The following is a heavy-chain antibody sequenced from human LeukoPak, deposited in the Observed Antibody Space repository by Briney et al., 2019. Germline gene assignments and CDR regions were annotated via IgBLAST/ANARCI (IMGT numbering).Heavy chain of an antibody. D-gene: IGHD3-9*01. CDR2: ISGSGGTT. J-gene: IGHJ2*01. V-gene: IGHV3-23*01. CDR3: ARESGSRYFDWLPSSYWYFDL. Sequence: GGSLRLSCAASGFTFSSYAMSWVRQAPGKGLECVSAISGSGGTTYYADSVKGRFTISRDNSKNTLYLQMNSLTAVDTAVYYCARESGSRYFDWLPSSYWYFDLWGRGTLVTVSS. CDR1: GFTFSSYA.